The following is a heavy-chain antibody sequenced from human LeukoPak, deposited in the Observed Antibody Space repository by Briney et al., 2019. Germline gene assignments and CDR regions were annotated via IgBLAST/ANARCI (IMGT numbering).Heavy chain of an antibody. D-gene: IGHD1-26*01. CDR1: GYTFSSYT. CDR2: INTNTGNP. Sequence: ASVKVTCKASGYTFSSYTMNWVRQAPGQGLEWMGWINTNTGNPTYAQDYTGRFVFSLDTSVSTTYLQISRLKAEDTAVYYCASGPSYSGSNEYFDSWGQGTLVTVSS. V-gene: IGHV7-4-1*02. CDR3: ASGPSYSGSNEYFDS. J-gene: IGHJ4*02.